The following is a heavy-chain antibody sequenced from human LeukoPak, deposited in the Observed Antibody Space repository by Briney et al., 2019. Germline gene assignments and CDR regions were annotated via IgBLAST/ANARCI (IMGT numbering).Heavy chain of an antibody. CDR3: AKGAGIVISLLYFDY. J-gene: IGHJ4*02. CDR2: ISGSGGST. V-gene: IGHV3-23*01. D-gene: IGHD2-21*01. CDR1: GFTFSSYA. Sequence: GGSLRLSCAASGFTFSSYAMSWVRQAPGKGLEWVSAISGSGGSTYYADSVKGRFTISRDNSKNTLYLQMKSLRAEETAEYYCAKGAGIVISLLYFDYWGQGTLVTVSS.